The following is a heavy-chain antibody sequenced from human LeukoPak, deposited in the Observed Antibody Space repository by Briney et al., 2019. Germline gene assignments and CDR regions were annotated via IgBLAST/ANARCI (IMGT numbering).Heavy chain of an antibody. CDR2: ISRSGSYI. Sequence: PGGSLRLSCAASGFTFSNFTMNWVRQAPGKGLEWVSLISRSGSYIKYADSVKGRFTISRDNAKNSLYLQMNSLRAEDTAIYYCATRVTADSYEAFDIWGQGTMLTVSS. D-gene: IGHD6-13*01. CDR1: GFTFSNFT. CDR3: ATRVTADSYEAFDI. V-gene: IGHV3-21*01. J-gene: IGHJ3*02.